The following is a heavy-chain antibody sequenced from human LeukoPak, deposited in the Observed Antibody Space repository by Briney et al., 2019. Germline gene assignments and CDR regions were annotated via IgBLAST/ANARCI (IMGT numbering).Heavy chain of an antibody. D-gene: IGHD3-10*01. CDR2: SSSSSITI. J-gene: IGHJ4*02. V-gene: IGHV3-48*02. CDR1: GXSFSSYS. Sequence: GGSLRLSCAASGXSFSSYSMNWVRQAPGKGLKLVSYSSSSSITIYYADSVKGRFTISRDNAKNSLYLQVNSLRDEDTAVYYCASDYYGSGSYLFYWGQGTLVTVSS. CDR3: ASDYYGSGSYLFY.